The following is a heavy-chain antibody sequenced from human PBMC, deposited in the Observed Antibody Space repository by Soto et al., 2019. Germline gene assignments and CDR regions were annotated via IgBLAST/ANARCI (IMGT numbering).Heavy chain of an antibody. CDR3: ARGSHFAFDI. J-gene: IGHJ3*02. CDR1: GDSVSSNRCG. V-gene: IGHV6-1*01. Sequence: SQTLSRTYAIPGDSVSSNRCGWNWIRQSPSRGLEWLGRTLYRSKWYNDYAVSVKSRITINPDTSKNQFSLQLNSVTPEDTAVYYCARGSHFAFDIWGHGTLVTVSS. CDR2: TLYRSKWYN.